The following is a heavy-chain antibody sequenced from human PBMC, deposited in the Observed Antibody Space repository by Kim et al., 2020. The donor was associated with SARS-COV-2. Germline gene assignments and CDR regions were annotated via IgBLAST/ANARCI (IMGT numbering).Heavy chain of an antibody. J-gene: IGHJ4*02. D-gene: IGHD4-17*01. V-gene: IGHV4-34*01. CDR3: ARGQTAGAAYGGQFDY. Sequence: LKSRVTISVDTSKNQFSLKLSSVTAADTAVYYCARGQTAGAAYGGQFDYWGQGTLVTVSS.